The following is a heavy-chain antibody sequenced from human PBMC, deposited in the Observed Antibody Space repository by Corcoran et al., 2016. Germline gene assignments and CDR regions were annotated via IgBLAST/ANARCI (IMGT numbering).Heavy chain of an antibody. V-gene: IGHV1-46*01. Sequence: QVQLVQSGAEVKKPGASVKVSCKASGYTFTSYYMHWVRQAPGQGLEWMGIINPSGGSTSYAQKFQGRVTMTRDTSTSTVYMELSSLSSEDTAVYDCARGGRSGSYSSDAFDIGGQGTMVTVSS. CDR3: ARGGRSGSYSSDAFDI. D-gene: IGHD1-26*01. CDR2: INPSGGST. J-gene: IGHJ3*02. CDR1: GYTFTSYY.